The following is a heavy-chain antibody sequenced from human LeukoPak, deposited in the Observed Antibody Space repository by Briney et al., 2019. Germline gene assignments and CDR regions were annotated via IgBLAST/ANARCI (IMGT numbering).Heavy chain of an antibody. CDR3: ARDDIVATIGIDY. CDR2: VRGSADTG. CDR1: GFTIKTYA. V-gene: IGHV3-23*01. D-gene: IGHD5-12*01. J-gene: IGHJ4*02. Sequence: GSLRLSCAASGFTIKTYAMSWVRQAPGKGLQWFSGVRGSADTGNYADSVKGRFTISRDSTKNTLYLQMNSLRAEDTAVYYCARDDIVATIGIDYWGQGTLVTVSS.